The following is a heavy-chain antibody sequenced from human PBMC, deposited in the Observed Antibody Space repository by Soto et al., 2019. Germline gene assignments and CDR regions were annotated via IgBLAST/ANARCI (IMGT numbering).Heavy chain of an antibody. D-gene: IGHD2-2*01. Sequence: QVQLVQSGAEVKKPGASVKVSCKASGYTFSSYAVQWVRQAPGQSLEWIGWIHAGNGDTKYSQKFHGRVTVTRDTSANTADMDLSSLRSEDTAVYYCARVPRYTSDIVEVPAVMFDDWFVPWGQGTLVTVSS. J-gene: IGHJ5*02. CDR2: IHAGNGDT. CDR3: ARVPRYTSDIVEVPAVMFDDWFVP. CDR1: GYTFSSYA. V-gene: IGHV1-3*01.